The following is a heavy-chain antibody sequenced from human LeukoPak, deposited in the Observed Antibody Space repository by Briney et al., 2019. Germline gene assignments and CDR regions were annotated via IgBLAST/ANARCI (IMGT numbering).Heavy chain of an antibody. CDR3: ARGYRY. J-gene: IGHJ4*02. Sequence: SETLSLTCAVYGGSFSGYYWSWIRQPPGKGLEWIGEINHSGSTNYNPSLKSRVTISVDTSKNQSSLKLSSVTAADTAVYYCARGYRYWGQGTLVTVSS. D-gene: IGHD4-11*01. V-gene: IGHV4-34*01. CDR2: INHSGST. CDR1: GGSFSGYY.